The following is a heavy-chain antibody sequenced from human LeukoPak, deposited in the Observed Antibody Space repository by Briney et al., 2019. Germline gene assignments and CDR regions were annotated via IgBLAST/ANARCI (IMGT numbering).Heavy chain of an antibody. CDR2: IRGSGGST. Sequence: GGSLRLSCAASGFTFSSYAMRWVRQAPGKGLEWVSAIRGSGGSTYYADSVKGRFTISRDNSKNTLYLQMNSLRAEDTAVYYCVVWTTHDYWGQGTLVTVSS. D-gene: IGHD1-1*01. CDR1: GFTFSSYA. CDR3: VVWTTHDY. J-gene: IGHJ4*02. V-gene: IGHV3-23*01.